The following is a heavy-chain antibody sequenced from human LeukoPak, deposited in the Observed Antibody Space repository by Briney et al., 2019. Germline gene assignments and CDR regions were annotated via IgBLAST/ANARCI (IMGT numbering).Heavy chain of an antibody. Sequence: ASVKVSCKASGGTFSSYAISWVRQAPGQGLEWMGGIIPIFGTANYAQKFQGRVTITADESTSTAYMELSSLRSEDTAVYYCARHDSSGYYPYYFDYWGQGTLVTVSS. CDR3: ARHDSSGYYPYYFDY. J-gene: IGHJ4*02. CDR2: IIPIFGTA. D-gene: IGHD3-22*01. CDR1: GGTFSSYA. V-gene: IGHV1-69*01.